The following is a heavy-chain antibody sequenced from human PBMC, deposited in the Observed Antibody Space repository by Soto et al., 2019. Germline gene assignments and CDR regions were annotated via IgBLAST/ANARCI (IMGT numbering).Heavy chain of an antibody. V-gene: IGHV4-4*02. Sequence: SETLSLTCAVSGGSISSSNWWSWVRQPPGKGLEWIGYIYYSGSTNYNSSLKSRVTISVDTSKNQFSLKLSSVTAADTAVYYCARSHIVPRLFMYPYDSWGQGTLVTVSS. CDR2: IYYSGST. J-gene: IGHJ4*02. D-gene: IGHD6-6*01. CDR1: GGSISSSNW. CDR3: ARSHIVPRLFMYPYDS.